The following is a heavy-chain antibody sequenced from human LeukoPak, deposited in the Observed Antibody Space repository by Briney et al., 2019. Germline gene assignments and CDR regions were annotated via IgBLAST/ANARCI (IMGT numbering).Heavy chain of an antibody. CDR3: ARERAYYDILPRWFDP. V-gene: IGHV4-61*02. Sequence: SETLSLTCTVSGGSISSGSYYWSWIRQPAEKGLEWNGRIYTSGSTNYNPSLKTRATKSLDTSNNKFSRKPSSVTAADTAVYYCARERAYYDILPRWFDPWGKGTLVTVSS. D-gene: IGHD3-9*01. CDR1: GGSISSGSYY. J-gene: IGHJ5*02. CDR2: IYTSGST.